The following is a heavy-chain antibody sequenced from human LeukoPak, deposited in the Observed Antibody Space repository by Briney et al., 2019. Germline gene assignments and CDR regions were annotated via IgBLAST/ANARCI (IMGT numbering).Heavy chain of an antibody. Sequence: GGSLRLSCAASGFTFSSYAMSWVRQAPGKGLEWVSAISGSGGSTYYADSVKGRFTISRDNSKNTLYLQMNSLRAEDTAVYYCAKPEDYSSGSSSAFDIWGQGTMVTASS. CDR2: ISGSGGST. V-gene: IGHV3-23*01. D-gene: IGHD3-22*01. CDR3: AKPEDYSSGSSSAFDI. J-gene: IGHJ3*02. CDR1: GFTFSSYA.